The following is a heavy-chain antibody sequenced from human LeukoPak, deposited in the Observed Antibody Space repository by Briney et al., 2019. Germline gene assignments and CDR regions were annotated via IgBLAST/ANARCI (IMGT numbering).Heavy chain of an antibody. CDR2: FSGSGGST. CDR1: GFTFSNFA. D-gene: IGHD4-17*01. CDR3: AKGALGDYVGPHDY. J-gene: IGHJ4*02. Sequence: GGSLRLSSAASGFTFSNFAMTGAGQAPGKGLDWVGIFSGSGGSTHYADSVKGRFIISRDTSKNTVYLLMDSLSAGDTAVYYCAKGALGDYVGPHDYWGQGTLVTVSS. V-gene: IGHV3-23*01.